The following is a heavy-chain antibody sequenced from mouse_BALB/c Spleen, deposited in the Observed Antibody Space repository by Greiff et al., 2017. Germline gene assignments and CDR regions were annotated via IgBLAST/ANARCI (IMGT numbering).Heavy chain of an antibody. V-gene: IGHV3-6*02. CDR2: ISYDGSN. D-gene: IGHD1-1*01. CDR3: ARRGSSLFAY. J-gene: IGHJ3*01. CDR1: GYSITSGYY. Sequence: EVQLVESGPGLVKPSQSLSLTCSVTGYSITSGYYWNWIRQFPGNKLEWMGYISYDGSNNYNPSLKNRISITRDTSKNQFFLKLNSVTTEDTATYYCARRGSSLFAYWGQGTLVTVSA.